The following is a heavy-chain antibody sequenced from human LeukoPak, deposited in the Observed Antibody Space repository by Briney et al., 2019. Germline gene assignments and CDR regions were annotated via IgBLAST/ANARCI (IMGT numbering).Heavy chain of an antibody. D-gene: IGHD4-17*01. Sequence: SETLSLTCTVSGDSISSSSYYWGWIRQPPGKGLEWIGSIYYSGSTYYNPSLKSRVTISVDTSKNQFSLKLSSVTAADTAVYYCARELGSTVTTGAYYFDYWGQGTLVTVSS. J-gene: IGHJ4*02. CDR1: GDSISSSSYY. CDR3: ARELGSTVTTGAYYFDY. V-gene: IGHV4-39*07. CDR2: IYYSGST.